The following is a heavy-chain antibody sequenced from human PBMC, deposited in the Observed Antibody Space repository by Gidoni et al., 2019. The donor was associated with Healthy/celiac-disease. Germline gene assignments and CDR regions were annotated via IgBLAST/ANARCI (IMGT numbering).Heavy chain of an antibody. CDR3: AKDSLRSQDPYYFDY. D-gene: IGHD3-16*01. Sequence: EVQLLESGGGLVQPVGSLLLSCAASGFAFSISAMSWVRQAPGKGLEWVSASRGSGGSTEYADSVKGRFTISRDNSKNTLYLQMNSLRAEDTAVYYCAKDSLRSQDPYYFDYWGQGTLVTVSS. V-gene: IGHV3-23*01. J-gene: IGHJ4*02. CDR1: GFAFSISA. CDR2: SRGSGGST.